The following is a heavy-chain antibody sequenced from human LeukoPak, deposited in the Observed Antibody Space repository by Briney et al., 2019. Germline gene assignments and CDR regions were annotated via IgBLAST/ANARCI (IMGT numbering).Heavy chain of an antibody. CDR2: ISSSSSYI. V-gene: IGHV3-21*01. Sequence: PGGSPRLSCAASGFTFSSYSMNWVRQAPGKGLEWVSSISSSSSYIYYADSVKGRFTISRDNAKNSLYLQMNSLRAEDTAVYYCARDSGSYAFDIWGQGTMVTVSS. J-gene: IGHJ3*02. D-gene: IGHD1-26*01. CDR1: GFTFSSYS. CDR3: ARDSGSYAFDI.